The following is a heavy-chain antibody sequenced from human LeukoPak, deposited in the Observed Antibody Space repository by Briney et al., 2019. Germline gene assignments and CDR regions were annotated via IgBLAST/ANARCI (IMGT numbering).Heavy chain of an antibody. CDR2: ISYDESKK. CDR1: RFTFSIFG. D-gene: IGHD3-22*01. Sequence: HPGGSLRLSCAASRFTFSIFGMPWVRQAPGKGLKWLAVISYDESKKYYADSVKGRFTISRDKSENTLYLQMNSLRAEDTAVYYCAKSGGGYYDTSGSVWGQGTMVTVSP. J-gene: IGHJ3*01. CDR3: AKSGGGYYDTSGSV. V-gene: IGHV3-30*18.